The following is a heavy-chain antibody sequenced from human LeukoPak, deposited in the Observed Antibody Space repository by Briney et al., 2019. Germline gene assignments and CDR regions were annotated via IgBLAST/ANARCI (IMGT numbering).Heavy chain of an antibody. J-gene: IGHJ6*02. V-gene: IGHV3-30*18. Sequence: PGRSLRLSCAASGFTFSSYGMHWVRQAPGKGLEWVAVISYDGSNKYYADSVKGRFTISRDNSKNTLYLQMNSLRAEDTAVYHCAKDRISGIAVAGNGYYYYGMDVWGQGTTVTVSS. D-gene: IGHD6-19*01. CDR2: ISYDGSNK. CDR1: GFTFSSYG. CDR3: AKDRISGIAVAGNGYYYYGMDV.